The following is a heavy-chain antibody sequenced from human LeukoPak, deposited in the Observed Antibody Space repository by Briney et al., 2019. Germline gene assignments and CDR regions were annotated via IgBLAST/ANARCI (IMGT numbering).Heavy chain of an antibody. CDR3: TRDPMTTVTRALDY. CDR2: INPNTGGT. J-gene: IGHJ4*02. V-gene: IGHV1-2*02. D-gene: IGHD4-17*01. CDR1: GYTFTGYY. Sequence: ASVTVSCKASGYTFTGYYMHWVRQAPGQGLEWMGWINPNTGGTNYAQKFQGRVTMTRDTSISTAYMELSRVRSDDTAVFYCTRDPMTTVTRALDYWGQGTLVTVSS.